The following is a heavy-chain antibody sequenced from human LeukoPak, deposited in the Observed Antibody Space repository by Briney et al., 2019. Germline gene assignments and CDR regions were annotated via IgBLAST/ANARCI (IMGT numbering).Heavy chain of an antibody. CDR2: INPNSGGK. J-gene: IGHJ4*02. Sequence: GASVKVSCKASGYTFTGYYMHWVRQAPGQGLEWMGRINPNSGGKNYAQKFQGRVTMTRDTSISTAYMELSRLRSDDTAVYYCARVGYSYGEIDYWGQGTLVTVSS. V-gene: IGHV1-2*06. D-gene: IGHD5-18*01. CDR1: GYTFTGYY. CDR3: ARVGYSYGEIDY.